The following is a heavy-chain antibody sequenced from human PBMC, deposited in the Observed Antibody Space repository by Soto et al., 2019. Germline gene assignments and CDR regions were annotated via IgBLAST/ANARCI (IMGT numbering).Heavy chain of an antibody. CDR2: FFSDAEG. V-gene: IGHV2-26*01. Sequence: SGPTLVNPTETLTLTCSVSGFSLTNGRMGVSWIRQPPGKALEWLAHFFSDAEGSYSTSMQSRLNMYKDSSGSQVVLTMTNMAPADTATYFCARMDGDYNYYGLDVWGQGIAVIVSS. CDR1: GFSLTNGRMG. J-gene: IGHJ6*02. D-gene: IGHD4-17*01. CDR3: ARMDGDYNYYGLDV.